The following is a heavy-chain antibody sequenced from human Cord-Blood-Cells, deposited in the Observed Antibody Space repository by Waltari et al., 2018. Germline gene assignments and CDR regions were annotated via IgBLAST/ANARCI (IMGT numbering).Heavy chain of an antibody. CDR2: SNHSGST. CDR3: ARVAGSYGFYYYYGMDV. D-gene: IGHD5-18*01. V-gene: IGHV4-34*01. Sequence: QLQLQLWGAGLFKPSETLSLPCAVYGGSFRGYYPSWLRQPPGKGLELIGESNHSGSTNYNPSLKSRVTRSVDTSKNQFSLKLSSVTAADTAVYYCARVAGSYGFYYYYGMDVWGQGTTVTVSS. CDR1: GGSFRGYY. J-gene: IGHJ6*02.